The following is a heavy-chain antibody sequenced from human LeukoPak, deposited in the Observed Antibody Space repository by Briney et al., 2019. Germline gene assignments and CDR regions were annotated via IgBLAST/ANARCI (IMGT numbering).Heavy chain of an antibody. J-gene: IGHJ6*03. CDR3: AKYPGGFTGIVNYYHMDV. Sequence: GGSLRLSCTASGFIFSDYYMSWIRQAPGKGLEWISDISASGGSIYYADSVRGRFTISRDSAKNSLYLQMNSLRAEDTALYYCAKYPGGFTGIVNYYHMDVWGKGTTVTVSS. V-gene: IGHV3-11*04. CDR2: ISASGGSI. CDR1: GFIFSDYY. D-gene: IGHD1-26*01.